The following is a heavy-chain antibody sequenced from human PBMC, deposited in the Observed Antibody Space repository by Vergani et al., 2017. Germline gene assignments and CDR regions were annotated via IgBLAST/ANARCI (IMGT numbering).Heavy chain of an antibody. CDR3: ARVSCGGDCYSYYYYYYYMDV. V-gene: IGHV1-2*06. CDR2: INPNSGGT. J-gene: IGHJ6*03. CDR1: GYTFTGYY. D-gene: IGHD2-21*01. Sequence: QVQLVQSGAEVKKPGASVKVSCKASGYTFTGYYMHWVRQAPGQGLEWMGRINPNSGGTNYAQKFHGSVTMTRDTSISTAYMGLSRLRSYDTALYYGARVSCGGDCYSYYYYYYYMDVWGKGTTVTVSS.